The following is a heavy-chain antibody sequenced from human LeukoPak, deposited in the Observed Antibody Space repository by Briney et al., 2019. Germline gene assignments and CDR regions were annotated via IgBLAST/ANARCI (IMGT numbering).Heavy chain of an antibody. J-gene: IGHJ4*02. Sequence: SETLSLTCTVSGGSISSSSYYWGWIRQPPGKGLEWIGSIYYSGSTYYNPSLKSRVAISVDTSKNQFSLKLSSVTAADTAVYYCARDHGHGDPPIVWGQGTLVTVSS. CDR2: IYYSGST. D-gene: IGHD4-17*01. V-gene: IGHV4-39*07. CDR3: ARDHGHGDPPIV. CDR1: GGSISSSSYY.